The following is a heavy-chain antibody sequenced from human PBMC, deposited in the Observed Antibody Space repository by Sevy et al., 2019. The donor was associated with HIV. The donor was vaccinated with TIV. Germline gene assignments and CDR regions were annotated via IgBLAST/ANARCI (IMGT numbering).Heavy chain of an antibody. CDR2: IYPGDSDT. V-gene: IGHV5-51*01. Sequence: GESLKISCKGSKYSFSNFWIGWVRQMPGKGLEWMGIIYPGDSDTSYSPSFQGQVTISADKSISTAYLQWSSLKASDTAMYYCARQASIGAPTDYWGQGTLVTVSS. CDR3: ARQASIGAPTDY. CDR1: KYSFSNFW. J-gene: IGHJ4*02. D-gene: IGHD6-6*01.